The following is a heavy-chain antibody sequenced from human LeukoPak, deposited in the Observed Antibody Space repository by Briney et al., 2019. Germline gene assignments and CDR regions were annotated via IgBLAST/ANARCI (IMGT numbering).Heavy chain of an antibody. Sequence: ASVKVSCKASGYTFTSYYMHWVRQAPRQGLEWMGWINPNSGGTNYAQKFQGRVTMTRDTSISTAYMELSRLRSDDTAVYYCAREITMVRGVSGDYWGQGTLVTVSS. V-gene: IGHV1-2*02. D-gene: IGHD3-10*01. CDR3: AREITMVRGVSGDY. J-gene: IGHJ4*02. CDR2: INPNSGGT. CDR1: GYTFTSYY.